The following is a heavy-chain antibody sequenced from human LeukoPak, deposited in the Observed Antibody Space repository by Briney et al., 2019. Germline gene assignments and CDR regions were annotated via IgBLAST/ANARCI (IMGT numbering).Heavy chain of an antibody. CDR2: MNSDGQTT. CDR1: GFALSSCW. Sequence: QPGGSLRLSCAASGFALSSCWMHWVRQAPGKGLVWVSRMNSDGQTTSYADSVKGRFTISRDNAKDTLYLQLNSLRAEDTAVYYCARRADVTLVRGVAYGMDVWGQGTTVTVSS. J-gene: IGHJ6*02. D-gene: IGHD3-10*01. CDR3: ARRADVTLVRGVAYGMDV. V-gene: IGHV3-74*01.